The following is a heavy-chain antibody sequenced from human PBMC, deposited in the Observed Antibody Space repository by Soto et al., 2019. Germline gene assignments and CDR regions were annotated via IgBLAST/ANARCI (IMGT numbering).Heavy chain of an antibody. V-gene: IGHV1-69*13. CDR2: IIPIFGTA. CDR3: ARSDLDYYGSGRSWFDP. Sequence: SVKVSCKASGGTFSSYAISWVRQAPGQGLEWMGGIIPIFGTANYAQKFQGRVTITADESTSTAYMELSSLRSEDTAVYYCARSDLDYYGSGRSWFDPWGQGTLVTVSS. D-gene: IGHD3-10*01. J-gene: IGHJ5*02. CDR1: GGTFSSYA.